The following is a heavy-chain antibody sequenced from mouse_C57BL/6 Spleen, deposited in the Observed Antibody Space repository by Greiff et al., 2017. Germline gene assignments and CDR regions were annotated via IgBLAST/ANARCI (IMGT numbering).Heavy chain of an antibody. CDR3: ASKGTYYGYDDGYYFDD. J-gene: IGHJ2*01. D-gene: IGHD2-9*01. CDR1: GFTFSDYG. V-gene: IGHV5-17*01. CDR2: ISSGSSTI. Sequence: EVKLVESGGGLVKPGGSLKLSCAASGFTFSDYGMHWVRQAPEKGLEWVAYISSGSSTIYYADTVKGRFTISRDNAKNTLFLQMTSLRSEDTAMXYCASKGTYYGYDDGYYFDDWGQGTTLTVSS.